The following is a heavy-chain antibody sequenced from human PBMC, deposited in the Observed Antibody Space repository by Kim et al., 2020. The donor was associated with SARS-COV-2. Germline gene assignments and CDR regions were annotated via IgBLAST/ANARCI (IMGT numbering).Heavy chain of an antibody. CDR1: GFTFSSYA. Sequence: GGSLRLSCAASGFTFSSYAMSWVRQSPGKGLEWVSAISGSGGSTYYADSVKGRFTISRDNSKNTLYLQMNSLRAEDTAVYYCAKDSPSYYYDSSGYYGMAVWGQGTAVTVSS. CDR2: ISGSGGST. D-gene: IGHD3-22*01. V-gene: IGHV3-23*01. CDR3: AKDSPSYYYDSSGYYGMAV. J-gene: IGHJ6*02.